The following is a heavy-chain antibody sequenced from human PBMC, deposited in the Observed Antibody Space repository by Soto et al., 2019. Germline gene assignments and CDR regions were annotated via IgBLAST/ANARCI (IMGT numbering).Heavy chain of an antibody. CDR2: INPSGGST. J-gene: IGHJ4*02. V-gene: IGHV1-46*01. D-gene: IGHD1-26*01. CDR3: ARDVEGGSGSFEEY. Sequence: ASVKVSCKASGYTFTSYYMHWVRQAPGQGLEWMGIINPSGGSTRYAQKFQGRVTMTRDTSTSTVYMEVRSLRSEDTAVYYCARDVEGGSGSFEEYRGQGTLVTVSS. CDR1: GYTFTSYY.